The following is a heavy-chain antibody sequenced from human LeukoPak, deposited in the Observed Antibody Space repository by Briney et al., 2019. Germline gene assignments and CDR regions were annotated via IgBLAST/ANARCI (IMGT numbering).Heavy chain of an antibody. Sequence: SVKVSCKASGGTFSSYAISWVRQAPGQGPEWMGGIIPIFGTANYAQKFQGRVTITADESTSTAYMELSSLRSEDTAVYYCAGGAAAAIDYFDYWGQGTLVTVSS. J-gene: IGHJ4*02. CDR2: IIPIFGTA. V-gene: IGHV1-69*13. CDR1: GGTFSSYA. CDR3: AGGAAAAIDYFDY. D-gene: IGHD2-2*01.